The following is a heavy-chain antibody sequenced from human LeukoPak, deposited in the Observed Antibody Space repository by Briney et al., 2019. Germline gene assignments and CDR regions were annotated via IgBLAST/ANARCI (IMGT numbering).Heavy chain of an antibody. V-gene: IGHV5-51*01. D-gene: IGHD1-26*01. CDR3: ARQVGATIHYYGMDV. J-gene: IGHJ6*02. Sequence: LGESLKISCKGSGYSFTSYWIGWVRQMPGKGLEWMGIIYPGDSDTRYSPSFQGQVTISADKSISTAYLQWSSLKASDTAMYYCARQVGATIHYYGMDVWGQGTTVTVSS. CDR2: IYPGDSDT. CDR1: GYSFTSYW.